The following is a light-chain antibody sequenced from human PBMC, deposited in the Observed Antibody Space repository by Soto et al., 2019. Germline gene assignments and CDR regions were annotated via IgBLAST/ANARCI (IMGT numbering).Light chain of an antibody. Sequence: QSALTQPASVSGSPGQSITISCTGTSSDVGGYNFVSWYQQHPGKAPKLMIYEVNNRPSGVSNRFSDSKSGNTASLTITGLQAEDEADYYCSSWTTSTTQVLGGGTQLTVL. J-gene: IGLJ3*02. CDR2: EVN. CDR1: SSDVGGYNF. V-gene: IGLV2-14*01. CDR3: SSWTTSTTQV.